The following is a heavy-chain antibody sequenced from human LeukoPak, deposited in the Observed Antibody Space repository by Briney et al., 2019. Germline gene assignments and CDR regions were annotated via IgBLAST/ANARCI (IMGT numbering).Heavy chain of an antibody. CDR3: ARDREQQLDY. CDR2: FYYSGST. J-gene: IGHJ4*02. V-gene: IGHV4-61*01. Sequence: PSETLSLTCTVSGDSVTSANHYWSWIRQPPGKGLEWIGYFYYSGSTNYNPSLKSRVTISVDTSKNQFSLKLSSVTAADTAVYYCARDREQQLDYWGQGTLVTVSS. CDR1: GDSVTSANHY. D-gene: IGHD6-13*01.